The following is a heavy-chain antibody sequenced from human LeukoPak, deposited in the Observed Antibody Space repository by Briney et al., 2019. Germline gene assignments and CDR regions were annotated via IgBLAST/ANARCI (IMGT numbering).Heavy chain of an antibody. CDR2: IYYSGST. Sequence: SETLSLTCTVSGGSFSSSSYYWGWIRQPPGKGLEWIGSIYYSGSTYYNPSLKSRVTISVDTSKNQFSLKLSSVTAADTAVYYCARGAYSGYLYYFDYWGQGTLVTVSS. V-gene: IGHV4-39*07. D-gene: IGHD5-12*01. CDR1: GGSFSSSSYY. CDR3: ARGAYSGYLYYFDY. J-gene: IGHJ4*02.